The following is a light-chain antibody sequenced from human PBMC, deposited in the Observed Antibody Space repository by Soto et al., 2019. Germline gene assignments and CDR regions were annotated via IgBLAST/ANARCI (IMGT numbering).Light chain of an antibody. V-gene: IGLV2-14*01. J-gene: IGLJ1*01. CDR1: SSDIGGYDF. CDR2: EVG. CDR3: SSYTITATRV. Sequence: QSALTQPASASGSPGQSITISCTGTSSDIGGYDFVSWYQQHPGKAPKLMIYEVGNRPSGVSNRFSGSKSGNTASLTISGLRAEDEADYYCSSYTITATRVFGTGTKVTVL.